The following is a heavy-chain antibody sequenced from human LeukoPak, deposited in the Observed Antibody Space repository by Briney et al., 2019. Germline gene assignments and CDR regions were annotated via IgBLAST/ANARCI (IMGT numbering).Heavy chain of an antibody. V-gene: IGHV4-34*01. CDR2: INHSGST. J-gene: IGHJ4*02. Sequence: SETLSLTCAVYGGSFSGYYWSWIRQPPGKGLEWIGEINHSGSTNYNPSPKSRVTISVDTSKNQFSLKLSSVTAADTAVYYCARHGSGWDFDYWGQGTLVTVSS. CDR1: GGSFSGYY. CDR3: ARHGSGWDFDY. D-gene: IGHD6-19*01.